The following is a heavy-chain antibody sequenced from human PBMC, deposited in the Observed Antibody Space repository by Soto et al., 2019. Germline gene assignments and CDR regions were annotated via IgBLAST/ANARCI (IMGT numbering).Heavy chain of an antibody. CDR2: INHSGST. V-gene: IGHV4-34*01. CDR1: GGSFSGYY. CDR3: ARGQRRVVVAVHYYYYYGMDV. J-gene: IGHJ6*02. D-gene: IGHD2-15*01. Sequence: QVQLQQWGAGLLKPSETLSLTCAVYGGSFSGYYWSWIRQPPGKGLEWIGEINHSGSTNYNPSLKSRVPISVDTSKNKFSLKLSSVTAADTAVYYCARGQRRVVVAVHYYYYYGMDVWGQGTTVTVSS.